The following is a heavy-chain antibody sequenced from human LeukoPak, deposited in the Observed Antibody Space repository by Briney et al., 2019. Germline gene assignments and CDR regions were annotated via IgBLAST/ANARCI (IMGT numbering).Heavy chain of an antibody. CDR2: IIPIFGTA. V-gene: IGHV1-69*01. J-gene: IGHJ5*02. CDR1: GGTFSSYA. CDR3: ARGGYCSGGSCYQFHP. Sequence: GASVKVSCKASGGTFSSYAISWVRQAPGQGLEWMGGIIPIFGTANYAQKFQGRVTITADESTSTAYMELSSLRSEDTTVYYCARGGYCSGGSCYQFHPWGQGTQVTVSS. D-gene: IGHD2-15*01.